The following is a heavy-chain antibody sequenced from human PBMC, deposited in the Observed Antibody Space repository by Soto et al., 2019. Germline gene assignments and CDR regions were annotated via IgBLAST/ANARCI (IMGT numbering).Heavy chain of an antibody. J-gene: IGHJ6*03. CDR3: VLGYCSSTSCYNPYYYYMDV. CDR1: GYTFTNYG. V-gene: IGHV1-18*01. D-gene: IGHD2-2*02. Sequence: ASVKVSCKPSGYTFTNYGISWVRQAPGQGLEWMGWISPNNGNRNYAQKFQGRVSMTTNTSIRTAYMELSSLRSEDTAVYYFVLGYCSSTSCYNPYYYYMDVWGKGTTVTVSS. CDR2: ISPNNGNR.